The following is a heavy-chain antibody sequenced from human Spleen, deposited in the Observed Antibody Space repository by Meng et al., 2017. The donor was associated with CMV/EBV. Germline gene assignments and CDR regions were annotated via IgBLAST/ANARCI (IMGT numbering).Heavy chain of an antibody. D-gene: IGHD2-15*01. CDR1: GFSFSSYR. V-gene: IGHV3-74*01. CDR2: IKSDGSET. J-gene: IGHJ4*02. CDR3: VRLGGRDPLDH. Sequence: GGSLRLSCAASGFSFSSYRMNWARQGPGKGLVGISRIKSDGSETDYADSVKGRFTVSRDNAKNTLHLQMDSLRAEDTAVYYCVRLGGRDPLDHWGLGTLVTVSS.